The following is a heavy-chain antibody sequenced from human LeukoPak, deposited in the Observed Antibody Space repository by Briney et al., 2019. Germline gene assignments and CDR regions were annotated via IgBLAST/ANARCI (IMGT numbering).Heavy chain of an antibody. D-gene: IGHD4-17*01. CDR1: GGSLSSGDYY. J-gene: IGHJ6*02. CDR2: IYYSGST. Sequence: PSETLSLTCTVSGGSLSSGDYYWRWLRQPPGKGLEWIGYIYYSGSTYYNPSLKSRVTISVDTSKNQFSLKLSSVTAADTAVYYCARDRFYGDTDYYYGMDVWGQGTTVTVSS. V-gene: IGHV4-30-4*01. CDR3: ARDRFYGDTDYYYGMDV.